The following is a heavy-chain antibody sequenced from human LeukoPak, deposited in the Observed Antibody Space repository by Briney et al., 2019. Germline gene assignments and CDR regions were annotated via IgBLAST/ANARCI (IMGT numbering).Heavy chain of an antibody. J-gene: IGHJ4*02. CDR2: INAGNGNR. D-gene: IGHD2-21*01. Sequence: ASVTVSCKASGYRFISYGISWLRQAPGQGLEWMARINAGNGNRRYAQKFQDRVTLTTDTSTNTAYMQLRSLTSDDTAVYYCARDWRVVITDYWGQGTLVTVSS. V-gene: IGHV1-18*01. CDR1: GYRFISYG. CDR3: ARDWRVVITDY.